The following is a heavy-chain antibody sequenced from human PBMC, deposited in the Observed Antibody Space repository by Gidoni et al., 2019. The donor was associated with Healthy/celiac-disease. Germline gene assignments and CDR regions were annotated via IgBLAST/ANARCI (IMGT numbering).Heavy chain of an antibody. J-gene: IGHJ4*02. CDR2: IWYDGSNK. V-gene: IGHV3-33*01. CDR1: GVTFRSYG. D-gene: IGHD3-22*01. Sequence: QVQLVESGGGVVQPGRSLRLSCAASGVTFRSYGMHWVRQAPGKGLGWVAVIWYDGSNKYYADSVKGRFTISRDNSKNTLYLQMNSLRAEDTAVYYCARAALEYYDSSGSPLDYWGQGTLVTVSS. CDR3: ARAALEYYDSSGSPLDY.